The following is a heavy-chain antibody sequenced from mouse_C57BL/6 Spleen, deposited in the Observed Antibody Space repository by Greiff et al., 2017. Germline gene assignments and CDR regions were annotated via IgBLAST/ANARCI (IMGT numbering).Heavy chain of an antibody. CDR3: ARALGRGYFDV. CDR2: ISYDGSN. J-gene: IGHJ1*03. V-gene: IGHV3-6*01. CDR1: GYSITSGYY. Sequence: ESGPGLVKPSQSLSLTCSVTGYSITSGYYWNWIRQFPGNKLEWMGYISYDGSNNYNPSLKNRISITRDTSKNQFFLKLNSVTTEDTATYYCARALGRGYFDVWGTGTTVTVSS. D-gene: IGHD4-1*01.